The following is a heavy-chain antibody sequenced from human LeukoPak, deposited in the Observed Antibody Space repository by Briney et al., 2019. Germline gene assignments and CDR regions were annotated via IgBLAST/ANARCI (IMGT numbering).Heavy chain of an antibody. CDR3: AKLASSATIL. D-gene: IGHD2-2*01. V-gene: IGHV3-43*02. CDR2: ISGDAIST. CDR1: GFSFHDYA. Sequence: GGSLRLSCAASGFSFHDYAMHWVRQTPGKGLEWVSLISGDAISTYYADSVKGRFTISRDNSKNSLYLQMNSLRAEDTAVYYCAKLASSATILWGQGTLVTVSS. J-gene: IGHJ4*02.